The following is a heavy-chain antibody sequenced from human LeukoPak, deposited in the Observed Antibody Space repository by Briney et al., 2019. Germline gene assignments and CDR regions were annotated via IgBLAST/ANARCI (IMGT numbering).Heavy chain of an antibody. J-gene: IGHJ4*02. CDR3: AKRSVRTLRFDY. CDR2: ISDSGGST. Sequence: GGSLRLSCAASGFTFSSYAMSWVRQAPGKGLEWVSIISDSGGSTYYADSVKGRFTISRDNSKNTLYLQMNSLRAEDTAVYYCAKRSVRTLRFDYWGQGTLVTVSS. CDR1: GFTFSSYA. V-gene: IGHV3-23*01.